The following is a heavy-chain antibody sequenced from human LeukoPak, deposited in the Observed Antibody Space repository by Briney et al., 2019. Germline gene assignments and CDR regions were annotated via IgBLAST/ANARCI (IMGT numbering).Heavy chain of an antibody. D-gene: IGHD3-9*01. V-gene: IGHV4-31*03. Sequence: SQTLSLTCTVSGGSISSGGYYWSWIRQHPGKGLEWIGYIYYSGSTYYNTSLKSRVAISVDTSKNQFSLKLSSVTAADTAVYYCARGTYYDILTGYYINYWGQGTLVTVSS. CDR2: IYYSGST. CDR1: GGSISSGGYY. J-gene: IGHJ4*02. CDR3: ARGTYYDILTGYYINY.